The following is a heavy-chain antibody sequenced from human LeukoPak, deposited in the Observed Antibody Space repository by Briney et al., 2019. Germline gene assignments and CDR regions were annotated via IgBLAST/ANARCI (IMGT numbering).Heavy chain of an antibody. CDR2: ISSSSSYI. Sequence: KRGGSLRLSCAASLFTFSSNFMSWVRQAPGKGGEWVSSISSSSSYINNEYSVKGRFTISRDNAKNSLYLQMNSLRAEDTAVYYCARANCGGDCLGGFDRWGRGTLVTVSS. CDR3: ARANCGGDCLGGFDR. J-gene: IGHJ5*02. V-gene: IGHV3-21*01. D-gene: IGHD2-21*02. CDR1: LFTFSSNF.